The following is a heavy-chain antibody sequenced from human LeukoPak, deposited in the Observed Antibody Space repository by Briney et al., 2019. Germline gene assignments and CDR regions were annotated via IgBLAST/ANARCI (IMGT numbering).Heavy chain of an antibody. CDR2: IGSSSTSI. V-gene: IGHV3-21*01. J-gene: IGHJ4*02. CDR1: GFTFSRNS. CDR3: AREGLSLDY. Sequence: GGSLRLSCAASGFTFSRNSMNWVRQAPGKGLEWVSSIGSSSTSIYYADSVKDRFTISGDNAKNSLYLRMNSLRAEDTAVYYCAREGLSLDYWGQGTLVTVSS. D-gene: IGHD3-16*02.